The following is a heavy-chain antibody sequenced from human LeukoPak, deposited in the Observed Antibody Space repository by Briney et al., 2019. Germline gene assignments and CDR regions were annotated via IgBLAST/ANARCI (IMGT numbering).Heavy chain of an antibody. Sequence: ASVKVSCKASGGTFSSYAISWVRQAPGQGLEWMGRIIPIVDITNYAENYQGRVTFSADKSTNTAYMHLNSLRSDDTAVYFCGRNEEGFGESLIDWGQGTLVTVSS. CDR3: GRNEEGFGESLID. CDR2: IIPIVDIT. J-gene: IGHJ4*02. CDR1: GGTFSSYA. V-gene: IGHV1-69*04. D-gene: IGHD3-10*01.